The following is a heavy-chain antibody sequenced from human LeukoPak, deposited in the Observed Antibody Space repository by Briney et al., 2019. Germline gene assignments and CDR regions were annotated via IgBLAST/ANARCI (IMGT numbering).Heavy chain of an antibody. V-gene: IGHV1-2*02. J-gene: IGHJ4*02. CDR2: INPNSGGT. CDR1: GYTFSGYF. D-gene: IGHD2-2*01. Sequence: GASVKVSRKASGYTFSGYFIYWVRQAPGQGLEWMGWINPNSGGTNFAQKFEGRVTMTRDTSISTAYMELSRLRSDDTAMYYCARRSCSSTSCYDFDYWGQGTLVIVSS. CDR3: ARRSCSSTSCYDFDY.